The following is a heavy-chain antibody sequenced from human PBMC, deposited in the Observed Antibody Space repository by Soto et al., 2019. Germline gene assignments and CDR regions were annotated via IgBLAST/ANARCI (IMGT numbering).Heavy chain of an antibody. D-gene: IGHD6-13*01. CDR2: ISWNSGSI. CDR1: GFTFDDYA. CDR3: EKDMGSSSWPNWLDP. Sequence: GGSLRLSCAASGFTFDDYAMHWVRQAPGKGLEWVSGISWNSGSIGYADSVKGRFTISRDNAKNSLYLQMNSLRAEDTALYYCEKDMGSSSWPNWLDPWGQGTLVTVYS. J-gene: IGHJ5*02. V-gene: IGHV3-9*01.